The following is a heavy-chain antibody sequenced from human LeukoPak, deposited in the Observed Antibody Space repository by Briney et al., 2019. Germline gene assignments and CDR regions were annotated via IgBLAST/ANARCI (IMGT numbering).Heavy chain of an antibody. J-gene: IGHJ4*02. CDR3: AKDDGSSWDPFDY. CDR1: GFTFSSYS. CDR2: ISGSGGST. V-gene: IGHV3-23*01. D-gene: IGHD6-13*01. Sequence: GGSLRLSCAASGFTFSSYSMNWVRQAPGKGLEWVSAISGSGGSTYYADSVKGRFTISRDNSKNTLYLQMNSLRAEDTAVYYCAKDDGSSWDPFDYWGQGTLVTVSS.